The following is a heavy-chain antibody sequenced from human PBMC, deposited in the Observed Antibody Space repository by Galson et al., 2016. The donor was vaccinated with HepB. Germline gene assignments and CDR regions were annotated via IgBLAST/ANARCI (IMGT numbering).Heavy chain of an antibody. Sequence: SLRLSCAASGFTFSTYAMTWVRQAPGKGLEWVSTISGSGSTTYYADSVKGRFIISRDNSKRKLHLQMNNLRVEDTALYYCAKDRVLPYYQDSSSQFFDVWGRGTLVTVSS. V-gene: IGHV3-23*01. CDR2: ISGSGSTT. CDR1: GFTFSTYA. J-gene: IGHJ2*01. CDR3: AKDRVLPYYQDSSSQFFDV. D-gene: IGHD3-22*01.